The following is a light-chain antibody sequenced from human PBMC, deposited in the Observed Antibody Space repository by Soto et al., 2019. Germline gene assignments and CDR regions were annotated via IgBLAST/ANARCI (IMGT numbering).Light chain of an antibody. V-gene: IGKV1-12*01. CDR3: QQYNSLPLT. J-gene: IGKJ4*01. Sequence: ILSTVSRCFLSRSLGKRCTITWRASQGISSWLAWYQQKPGKAPKLLIYAASSLQSGVPSRFSGSGSGTDFTLTISSLQPEDFATYYCQQYNSLPLTFAGGTKVEIK. CDR2: AAS. CDR1: QGISSW.